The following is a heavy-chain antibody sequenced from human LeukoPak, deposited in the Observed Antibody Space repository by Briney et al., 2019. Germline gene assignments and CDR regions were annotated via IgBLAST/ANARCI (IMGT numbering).Heavy chain of an antibody. V-gene: IGHV3-23*01. CDR1: GFTLSSYA. CDR3: AKSEWFGELFDY. J-gene: IGHJ4*02. CDR2: ISGSGGST. Sequence: GGSLRLSCAASGFTLSSYAMSWVRQAPGKGLEWVSAISGSGGSTYYADSVKGRFTISRDNSKNTLYLQMNSLRAEDTAVYYCAKSEWFGELFDYWGQGTLVTVSS. D-gene: IGHD3-10*01.